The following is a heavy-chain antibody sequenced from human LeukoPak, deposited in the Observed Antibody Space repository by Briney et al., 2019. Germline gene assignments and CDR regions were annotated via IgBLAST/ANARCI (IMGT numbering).Heavy chain of an antibody. J-gene: IGHJ4*02. CDR2: ISYDGSNK. CDR1: GFTFSSYA. D-gene: IGHD6-13*01. CDR3: ARDTSPSIAAGGNFVY. V-gene: IGHV3-30-3*01. Sequence: GRSLRLSCAASGFTFSSYAMHWVRQAPGKGLEWVSVISYDGSNKYYADSVKGRFTVSRDNSKNTLYLQMNSLRAEDTAVYYCARDTSPSIAAGGNFVYWGQGTLVTVSS.